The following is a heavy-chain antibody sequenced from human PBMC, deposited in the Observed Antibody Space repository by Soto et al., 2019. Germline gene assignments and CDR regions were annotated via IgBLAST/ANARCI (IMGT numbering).Heavy chain of an antibody. CDR2: IWYDGSNK. J-gene: IGHJ4*02. Sequence: GGSLRLSCAASGFPFSSYGMHWVRQAPGKGLDWVGVIWYDGSNKDYAESVKGRFTISRDNSKNMLYLQMNSLRADDTAVYYCASSINWGQGTLVTVS. V-gene: IGHV3-33*03. CDR3: ASSIN. CDR1: GFPFSSYG.